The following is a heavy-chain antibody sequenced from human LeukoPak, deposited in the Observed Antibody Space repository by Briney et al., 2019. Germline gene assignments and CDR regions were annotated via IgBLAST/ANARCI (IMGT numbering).Heavy chain of an antibody. Sequence: GGSLRLSCAASGFTFDDYGMSWVRQAPGKGLEWVSGISWNGGSTGYADSVKGRFTISRDNAKNSLYLQMNSLRAEDTALYYCAKKDDIQDAFDIWGQGTMVTVSS. CDR2: ISWNGGST. CDR3: AKKDDIQDAFDI. V-gene: IGHV3-20*04. J-gene: IGHJ3*02. CDR1: GFTFDDYG. D-gene: IGHD2-15*01.